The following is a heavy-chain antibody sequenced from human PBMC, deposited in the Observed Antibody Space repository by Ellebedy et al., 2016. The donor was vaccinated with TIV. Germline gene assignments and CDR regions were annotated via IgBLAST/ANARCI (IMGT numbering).Heavy chain of an antibody. Sequence: GESLKISCATSGFSTSGMHWVRQAPGKGLEWAAFIRSDGSNKYYADSVEGRFTISSDNSRNTLDLQMTRLGAEDTARYYCVKGAYPVPTVMAVWGQGTVVIVSS. CDR2: IRSDGSNK. J-gene: IGHJ6*02. V-gene: IGHV3-30*02. CDR1: GFSTSG. D-gene: IGHD3-16*01. CDR3: VKGAYPVPTVMAV.